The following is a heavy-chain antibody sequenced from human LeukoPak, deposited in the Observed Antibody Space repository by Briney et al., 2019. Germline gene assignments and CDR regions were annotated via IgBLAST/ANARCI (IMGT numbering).Heavy chain of an antibody. V-gene: IGHV1-46*01. D-gene: IGHD3-10*01. J-gene: IGHJ4*02. CDR2: VNSSGDST. CDR1: GYTFTSYY. CDR3: ARAGFGESEWAADF. Sequence: ASVKVSCKASGYTFTSYYMHWVRQAPGQGLEWMGIVNSSGDSTTYAQKFQDRVTMTRDTSTSTVYMELSSLRSEDTAVYYCARAGFGESEWAADFWGQGTLVTVTS.